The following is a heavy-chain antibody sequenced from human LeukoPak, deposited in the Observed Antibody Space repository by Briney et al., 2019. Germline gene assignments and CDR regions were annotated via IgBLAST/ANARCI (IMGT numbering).Heavy chain of an antibody. CDR3: ARGGIAAAGTPVGYYYYMDV. CDR2: IYTSGRT. Sequence: SETLSLTCTVSGGAVSSGSYFWSWIRQPAGKGLEWIGRIYTSGRTNYNPSLKSRVAISVVTSTNQFSLKLSSVTAADTAVYYCARGGIAAAGTPVGYYYYMDVWGKGTTFTVSS. V-gene: IGHV4-61*02. J-gene: IGHJ6*03. CDR1: GGAVSSGSYF. D-gene: IGHD6-13*01.